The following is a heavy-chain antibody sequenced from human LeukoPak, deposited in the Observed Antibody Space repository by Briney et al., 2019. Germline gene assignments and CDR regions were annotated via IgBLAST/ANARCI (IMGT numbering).Heavy chain of an antibody. CDR3: ARAGAVAFSRTGPVTNWFDP. D-gene: IGHD6-19*01. CDR1: GGSISSGGYY. Sequence: SETLSLTCTVSGGSISSGGYYWSWIRQPPGKGLEWIGYIYYSGSTNYNPSPKSRVTISVDTSKNQFSLKLSSVTAADTAVYYCARAGAVAFSRTGPVTNWFDPWGQGTLVTVSS. V-gene: IGHV4-61*08. J-gene: IGHJ5*02. CDR2: IYYSGST.